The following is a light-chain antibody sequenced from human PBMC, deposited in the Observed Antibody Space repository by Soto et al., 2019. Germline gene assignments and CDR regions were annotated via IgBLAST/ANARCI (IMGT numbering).Light chain of an antibody. CDR1: KSISSW. Sequence: DIQMTQSPSTLSASVGDIVTITCRASKSISSWLAWYQQKPGKAPKLLIYDASSLESGVPARFSGSGSGTEFTLHISSLQPDDFAPYYCQPQETFGQGTKVQIK. CDR2: DAS. CDR3: QPQET. J-gene: IGKJ1*01. V-gene: IGKV1-5*01.